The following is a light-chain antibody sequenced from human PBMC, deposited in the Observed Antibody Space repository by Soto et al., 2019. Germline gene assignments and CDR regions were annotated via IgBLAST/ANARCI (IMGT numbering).Light chain of an antibody. CDR3: QQYGRSPFN. V-gene: IGKV3-20*01. J-gene: IGKJ3*01. CDR1: QSVSSNN. CDR2: GAS. Sequence: EIVLTQSPGTLSLSPGERATLSCRASQSVSSNNLAWYKQRPGQAPRVVIYGASTRATGIPERCSGSGSGTDFTLTISTLEPEDFEVDYGQQYGRSPFNCGLGTKVDS.